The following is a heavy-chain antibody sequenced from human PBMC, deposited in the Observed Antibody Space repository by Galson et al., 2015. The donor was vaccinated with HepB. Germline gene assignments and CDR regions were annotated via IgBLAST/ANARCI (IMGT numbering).Heavy chain of an antibody. CDR1: GFTFSSYA. Sequence: SLRLSCAASGFTFSSYAMSWVRQAPGKGLEWVSAISGSGGSTYYADSVKGRFTISRDNSKNTLYLQMNSLRAEDTAVYYCAKDPWQGDLFWKYQLLWDYWGQGTLVTVSS. CDR3: AKDPWQGDLFWKYQLLWDY. J-gene: IGHJ4*02. CDR2: ISGSGGST. V-gene: IGHV3-23*01. D-gene: IGHD2-2*01.